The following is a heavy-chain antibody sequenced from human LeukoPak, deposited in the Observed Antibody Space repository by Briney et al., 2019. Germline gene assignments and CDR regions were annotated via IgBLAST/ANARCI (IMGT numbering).Heavy chain of an antibody. D-gene: IGHD3-16*01. CDR1: GGTFSSYA. CDR3: AKGYYDYVWGSYYFDY. Sequence: ASVKVSCKASGGTFSSYAISWVRQAPGQGLEWMGGIIPIFGTANYAQKFQGRVTITTDESTSTAYMELSSLRSEDTAVYYCAKGYYDYVWGSYYFDYWGQGTLVTVSS. V-gene: IGHV1-69*05. CDR2: IIPIFGTA. J-gene: IGHJ4*02.